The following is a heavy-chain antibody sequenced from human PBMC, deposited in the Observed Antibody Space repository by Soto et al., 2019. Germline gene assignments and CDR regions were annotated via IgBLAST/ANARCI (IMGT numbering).Heavy chain of an antibody. CDR2: IYWDEDK. CDR3: AQIVVDGLGYDFDY. D-gene: IGHD6-19*01. CDR1: GFSLSSTRMA. J-gene: IGHJ4*02. Sequence: QITLKESGATLVKPTQTLTLTCTFSGFSLSSTRMAVGWIRQPPGKALEGLAFIYWDEDKRYSPFLKSPLSTTKDTSKNQAVIIMSTVEPVDTGPYYCAQIVVDGLGYDFDYWGEGTLVTVSS. V-gene: IGHV2-5*02.